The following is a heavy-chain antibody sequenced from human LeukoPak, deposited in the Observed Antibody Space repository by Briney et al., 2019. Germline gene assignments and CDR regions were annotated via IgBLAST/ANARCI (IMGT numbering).Heavy chain of an antibody. Sequence: GGSLRISCAASGFTFSSYAMHWVRQAPGKGLEWVAVISYDGSNKYYADSVKSRFTISRDNSKNTLYLQMNSLRAGDTAVYYCAREASGSIWGDDWGYFDYWGQGTLVTVSS. CDR2: ISYDGSNK. J-gene: IGHJ4*02. D-gene: IGHD7-27*01. CDR1: GFTFSSYA. V-gene: IGHV3-30*04. CDR3: AREASGSIWGDDWGYFDY.